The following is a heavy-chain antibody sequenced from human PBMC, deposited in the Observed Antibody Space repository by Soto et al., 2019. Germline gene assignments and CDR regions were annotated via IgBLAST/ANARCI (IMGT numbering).Heavy chain of an antibody. CDR3: ARDSGCHGDYVINWFDP. D-gene: IGHD4-17*01. V-gene: IGHV3-33*01. J-gene: IGHJ5*02. CDR2: IWYDGSNK. Sequence: PGGSLRLSCAASGFTFSSYGMHWVRQAPGKGLEWVAVIWYDGSNKYYADSVKGRFTISRDNSKNTLYLQMNSLRAEDTAVYYCARDSGCHGDYVINWFDPWGQGTLVTVSA. CDR1: GFTFSSYG.